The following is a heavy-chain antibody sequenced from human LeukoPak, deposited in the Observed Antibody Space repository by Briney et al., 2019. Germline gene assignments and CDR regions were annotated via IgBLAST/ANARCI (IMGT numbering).Heavy chain of an antibody. CDR2: INHSGST. Sequence: SETLSLTCAVYGGSFSGYYWSWIRQPPGKGLEWIGEINHSGSTNYNPSLKSRVTISVDTSKNQFSLKLSSVTAADTAVYYCARIEDTAMVNPLDYWGQGTLVTVSS. CDR1: GGSFSGYY. D-gene: IGHD5-18*01. V-gene: IGHV4-34*01. CDR3: ARIEDTAMVNPLDY. J-gene: IGHJ4*02.